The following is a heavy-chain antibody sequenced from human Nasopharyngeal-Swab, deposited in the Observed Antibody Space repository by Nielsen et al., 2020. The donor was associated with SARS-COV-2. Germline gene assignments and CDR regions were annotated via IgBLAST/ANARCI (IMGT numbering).Heavy chain of an antibody. D-gene: IGHD3-3*01. V-gene: IGHV1-18*04. CDR2: ISAYNGNT. Sequence: ASVKVSCKASGYIFTSYGISWVRQAPGQGLEWMGWISAYNGNTNYAQKLQGRVTMTTDTSTSTAYMELRSLRSDDTAVYYCARDRRYYDFWSGYYGWFDPWGQGTLVTVSS. CDR3: ARDRRYYDFWSGYYGWFDP. CDR1: GYIFTSYG. J-gene: IGHJ5*02.